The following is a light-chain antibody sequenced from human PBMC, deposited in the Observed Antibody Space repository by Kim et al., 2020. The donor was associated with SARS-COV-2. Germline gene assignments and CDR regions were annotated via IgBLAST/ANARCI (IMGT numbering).Light chain of an antibody. J-gene: IGKJ1*01. V-gene: IGKV1-5*03. CDR3: QQYNSILGT. CDR2: KES. CDR1: QSISSW. Sequence: DIQMTQSPSTLSASVGDRVTITYRASQSISSWLAWYQQKPGKAPKLLIYKESSLESGVPSRFSGSGSGTEFTLTISSLQPDDFATYYCQQYNSILGTFGQGTKVDIK.